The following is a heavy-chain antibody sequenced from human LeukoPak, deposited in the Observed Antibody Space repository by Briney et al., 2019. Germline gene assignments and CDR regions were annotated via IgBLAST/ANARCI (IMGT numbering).Heavy chain of an antibody. D-gene: IGHD4-17*01. Sequence: GGSLRLSCAASGFTFSSYWMSWVRQAPGKGLEWVANIKQDGSEKYYVDSVKGRFTISRDNAKNSLYLQMNNLRAEDTAVYYCARGDYGDYYYYYGMDVWGQGTTVTVSS. CDR3: ARGDYGDYYYYYGMDV. CDR1: GFTFSSYW. V-gene: IGHV3-7*03. CDR2: IKQDGSEK. J-gene: IGHJ6*02.